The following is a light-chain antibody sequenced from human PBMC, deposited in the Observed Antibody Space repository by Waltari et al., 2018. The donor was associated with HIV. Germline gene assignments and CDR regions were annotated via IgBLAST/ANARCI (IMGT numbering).Light chain of an antibody. CDR1: RSNIGSNP. V-gene: IGLV1-44*01. Sequence: QSVLTQPPSASGTPGQRVTISCSGRRSNIGSNPVSWYQHLPGTAPKLPMYNNNQRPAGVPDRFAGSKSGTAASLAISGLQAEDEADYYCATWDDSLNALFGGGTKLTV. J-gene: IGLJ2*01. CDR3: ATWDDSLNAL. CDR2: NNN.